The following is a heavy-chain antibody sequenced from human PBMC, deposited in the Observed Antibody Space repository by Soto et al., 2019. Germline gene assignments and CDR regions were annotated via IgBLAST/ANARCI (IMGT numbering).Heavy chain of an antibody. Sequence: QVQLQESGPGLVKPSQTLSLICSVSGDPISVGGYYWSWIRQHPEKGLEWIGYIYYSGSTYYNPSLQSRVTLSVDTSKNQFSLKLTSVTAADTAVYFCARGLAGTYAAYFDIWGRGTLVTVSS. V-gene: IGHV4-31*03. CDR1: GDPISVGGYY. CDR2: IYYSGST. J-gene: IGHJ2*01. D-gene: IGHD3-10*01. CDR3: ARGLAGTYAAYFDI.